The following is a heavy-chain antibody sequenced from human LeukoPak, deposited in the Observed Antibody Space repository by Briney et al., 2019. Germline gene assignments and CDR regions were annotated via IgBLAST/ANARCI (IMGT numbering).Heavy chain of an antibody. Sequence: GGSLRLSCTGSGFTFGAHSMAWVRQAPGKGPEWVGFIRGKAYGGATGYTASVKERFTISRDDSKSIVYLQMNSLRTEDTAVYYCICLTDPFDYWGQGSLVTVSS. V-gene: IGHV3-49*04. CDR1: GFTFGAHS. CDR3: ICLTDPFDY. CDR2: IRGKAYGGAT. J-gene: IGHJ4*02.